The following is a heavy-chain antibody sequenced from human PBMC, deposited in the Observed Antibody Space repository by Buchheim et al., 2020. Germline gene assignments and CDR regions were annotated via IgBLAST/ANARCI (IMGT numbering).Heavy chain of an antibody. V-gene: IGHV4-59*01. CDR3: ARVGLNIVATGDNWFDP. CDR1: GGSISSYY. D-gene: IGHD5-12*01. Sequence: QVQLQESGPGLVKPSETLSLTCTVSGGSISSYYWSWIRQPPGKGLEWIGYIYYSGSTNYNPSLKSRVTISVDTSKNQFSLKLSSVTAADTAVYYCARVGLNIVATGDNWFDPWGQGTL. CDR2: IYYSGST. J-gene: IGHJ5*02.